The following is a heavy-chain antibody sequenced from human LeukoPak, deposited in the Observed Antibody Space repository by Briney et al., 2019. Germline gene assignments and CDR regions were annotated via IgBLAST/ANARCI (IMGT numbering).Heavy chain of an antibody. CDR3: AKLGYGYNSQSLDY. CDR1: GLTFSTYE. V-gene: IGHV3-30*18. CDR2: ISYHGSNK. Sequence: QPGRSLRLSCAASGLTFSTYEMHWVRQAPGKGLEWVAVISYHGSNKYYADSVKGRFTISRDNSKNTMYLQMNSLRAEDTAVYYCAKLGYGYNSQSLDYWGQGALVTVSS. D-gene: IGHD5-24*01. J-gene: IGHJ4*02.